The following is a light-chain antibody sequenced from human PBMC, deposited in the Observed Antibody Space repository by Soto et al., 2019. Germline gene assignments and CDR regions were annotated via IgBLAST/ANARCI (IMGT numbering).Light chain of an antibody. V-gene: IGKV1-5*01. J-gene: IGKJ1*01. CDR1: QTINTW. CDR2: DAS. CDR3: QQYNNYSVT. Sequence: DIQLTQSPSTLSASVGDEVTITCRASQTINTWLAWYQQRPGQAPKLLLYDASSLQSGVPSRFSGSGSGTHFILTISSLQLDDFATYDCQQYNNYSVTFGQGTSVQS.